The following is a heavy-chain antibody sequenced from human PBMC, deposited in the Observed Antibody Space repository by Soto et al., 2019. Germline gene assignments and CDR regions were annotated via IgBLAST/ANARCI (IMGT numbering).Heavy chain of an antibody. Sequence: QVQLVESGGGVVQPGMSLRLSCAASGFTFSSYGMHWVRQAPGKGLEWVAVIWYDGSNKYYADSVKGRFTISRDNSKITRYLQMNRLRADDKAVYYCARDIGSTVTTYFDYWDQGTLVTVSS. J-gene: IGHJ4*02. V-gene: IGHV3-33*01. CDR2: IWYDGSNK. D-gene: IGHD4-17*01. CDR3: ARDIGSTVTTYFDY. CDR1: GFTFSSYG.